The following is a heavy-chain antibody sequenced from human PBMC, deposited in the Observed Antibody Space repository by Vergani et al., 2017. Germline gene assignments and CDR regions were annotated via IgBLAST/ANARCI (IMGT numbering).Heavy chain of an antibody. J-gene: IGHJ4*02. CDR1: GFTFSSYS. CDR3: ASHRYYGDYFPDY. CDR2: ISYDGSNK. Sequence: VQLVESGGGLVQPGGSLRLSCAASGFTFSSYSMNWVRQAPGKGLEWVAVISYDGSNKYYADSVKGRFTISRDNSKNSLYLQMNSLRAEDTAVYYCASHRYYGDYFPDYWGQGTLVTVSS. V-gene: IGHV3-30*03. D-gene: IGHD4-17*01.